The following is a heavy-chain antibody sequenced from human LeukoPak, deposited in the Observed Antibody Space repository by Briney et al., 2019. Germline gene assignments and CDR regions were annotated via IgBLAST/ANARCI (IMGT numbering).Heavy chain of an antibody. D-gene: IGHD3-10*01. Sequence: GASVKVSCKASGYTFTGYYMHWVRQAPGQGLEWMGWINPNSGGTNYAQKLQGWVTMTGDTSISTAYMELSRLRSDDTAVYYCARGRARYYGSGSYYYYGMDVWGQGTTVTVSS. J-gene: IGHJ6*02. CDR2: INPNSGGT. CDR1: GYTFTGYY. CDR3: ARGRARYYGSGSYYYYGMDV. V-gene: IGHV1-2*04.